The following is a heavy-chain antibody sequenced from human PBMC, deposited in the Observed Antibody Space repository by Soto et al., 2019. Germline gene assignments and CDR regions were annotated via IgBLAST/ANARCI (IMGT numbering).Heavy chain of an antibody. V-gene: IGHV3-30*18. CDR3: AKDNLVTGEIVVVPAAPFEIDY. CDR2: ISYDGSNK. CDR1: GFTFSSYG. D-gene: IGHD2-2*01. J-gene: IGHJ4*02. Sequence: GGSLRLSCAASGFTFSSYGMHWVRQAPGKGLEWVAVISYDGSNKYYADSVKGRFTISRDNSKNTLYLQMNSLRAEDTAVYYCAKDNLVTGEIVVVPAAPFEIDYWGQGTLVTVSS.